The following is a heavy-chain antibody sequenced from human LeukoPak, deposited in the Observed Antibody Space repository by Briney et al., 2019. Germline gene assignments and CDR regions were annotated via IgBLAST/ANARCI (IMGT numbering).Heavy chain of an antibody. CDR1: GGSFSTYA. Sequence: ASVKVSCKASGGSFSTYAITWVRQAPGQGLEWMGRIIPIVGVATYAQNFQGRVTITAGKSTNTAYVELTNLRSEDSAVYYCAPGGEWDNYYFDSWGQGTLVTVSS. D-gene: IGHD2-8*02. CDR3: APGGEWDNYYFDS. CDR2: IIPIVGVA. J-gene: IGHJ4*02. V-gene: IGHV1-69*04.